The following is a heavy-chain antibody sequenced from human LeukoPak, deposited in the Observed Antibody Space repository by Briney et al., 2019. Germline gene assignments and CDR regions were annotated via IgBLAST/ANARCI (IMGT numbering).Heavy chain of an antibody. Sequence: GGSLRLSCAASGFTFSSYSMNWVRQAPGKGLEWVSSISSSSSYIYYADSVKGRFTISRDNAKNSLYLQMNSLRAEDTAVYYCARDWRVGPSVDAFDIWGQGTMVTVSS. V-gene: IGHV3-21*01. CDR1: GFTFSSYS. CDR3: ARDWRVGPSVDAFDI. CDR2: ISSSSSYI. J-gene: IGHJ3*02. D-gene: IGHD1-26*01.